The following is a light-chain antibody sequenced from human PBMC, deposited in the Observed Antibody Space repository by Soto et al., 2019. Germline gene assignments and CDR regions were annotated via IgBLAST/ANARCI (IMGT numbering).Light chain of an antibody. CDR1: QTISSW. J-gene: IGKJ1*01. CDR3: QHYNSYSEA. Sequence: DIQMTQSPSTLSGSVGDRVTITCRASQTISSWLAWYQQKPGKAPKLLIYKASTLKSGVPSRFSGSGSGTEFTLTISSLQTDELATYDCQHYNSYSEAVGQGTKGEIK. V-gene: IGKV1-5*03. CDR2: KAS.